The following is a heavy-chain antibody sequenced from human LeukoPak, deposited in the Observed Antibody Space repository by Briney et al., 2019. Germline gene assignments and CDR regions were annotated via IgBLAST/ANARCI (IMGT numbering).Heavy chain of an antibody. CDR2: FEPENGET. J-gene: IGHJ4*02. CDR3: AASGGYFDY. CDR1: GYTLPELS. D-gene: IGHD3-16*01. V-gene: IGHV1-24*01. Sequence: GASVKVSCKVSGYTLPELSIHWVRQAPGRGLEWMGGFEPENGETVSARRLQGRLTMTEDTSSDTAYMELSSLTSEDTAVYYCAASGGYFDYWGQGTLITVSS.